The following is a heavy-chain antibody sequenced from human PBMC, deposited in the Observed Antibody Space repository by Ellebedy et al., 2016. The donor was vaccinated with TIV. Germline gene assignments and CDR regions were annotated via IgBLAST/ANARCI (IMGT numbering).Heavy chain of an antibody. D-gene: IGHD2-2*01. Sequence: GGSLRLXXAASGFTFSTYWMSWVRQAPGKGLEWVANIKQDGSEKYYVDSVKGRFTISRDNAKNSLYLQMNSLRAEDTAVYYCARGSSTDRRMDVWGQGTTVTVSS. CDR2: IKQDGSEK. J-gene: IGHJ6*02. V-gene: IGHV3-7*01. CDR3: ARGSSTDRRMDV. CDR1: GFTFSTYW.